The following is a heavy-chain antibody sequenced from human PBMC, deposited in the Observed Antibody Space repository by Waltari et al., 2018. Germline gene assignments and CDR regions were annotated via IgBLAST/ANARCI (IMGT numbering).Heavy chain of an antibody. CDR3: AREEVKAFDY. J-gene: IGHJ4*02. Sequence: EVQLVESGGGLVQPGGSLRLSCAASGFTFSGYWMTWVRQAPGKGLEWVANMKQDGSEETYADSGRGRFTISRDNAKNSLYLQMNSLRVEDTAVYYCAREEVKAFDYWGPGTLVTVSS. V-gene: IGHV3-7*01. CDR2: MKQDGSEE. CDR1: GFTFSGYW. D-gene: IGHD2-21*01.